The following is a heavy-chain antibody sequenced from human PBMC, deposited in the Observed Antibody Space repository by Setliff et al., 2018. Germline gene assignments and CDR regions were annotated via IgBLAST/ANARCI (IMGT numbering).Heavy chain of an antibody. CDR3: AKDLSSNTAASYFFDL. CDR2: IYSGDSGGST. J-gene: IGHJ4*02. Sequence: PGGSLRLSCAASGFSVSSNYMSWVRQAPGKGLEWVSVIYSGDSGGSTYYADSVKGRFTISRDNSMNTLYLQMHGLRAEDTAVYYCAKDLSSNTAASYFFDLWGQGTQVTVSS. D-gene: IGHD5-18*01. V-gene: IGHV3-53*01. CDR1: GFSVSSNY.